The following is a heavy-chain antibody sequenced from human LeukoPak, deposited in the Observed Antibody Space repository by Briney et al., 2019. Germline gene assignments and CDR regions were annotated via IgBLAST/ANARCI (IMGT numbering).Heavy chain of an antibody. Sequence: GGSLRLSCAASGFTFSSYGMHWVRQAPGKGLEWVAVIWYDGSNKYYADSVKGRFTISRDNSKNTLYLQMNSLRAEDTAVYYCARDREIAAYYFDYWAREPWSPSPQ. CDR2: IWYDGSNK. J-gene: IGHJ4*02. CDR1: GFTFSSYG. CDR3: ARDREIAAYYFDY. D-gene: IGHD6-6*01. V-gene: IGHV3-33*01.